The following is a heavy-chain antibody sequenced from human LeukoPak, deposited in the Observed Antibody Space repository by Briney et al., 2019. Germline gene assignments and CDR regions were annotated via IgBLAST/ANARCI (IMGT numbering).Heavy chain of an antibody. J-gene: IGHJ3*02. V-gene: IGHV4-59*08. CDR3: ASGSYLNAFDI. Sequence: SETLSLTCTVSGGSISSYYWSWIRQPPGKGLEWIGYIYYGGSTNYNPSLKSRVTISVDTSKNQFSLKLSSVTAADTAVYYCASGSYLNAFDIWGQGTMVTVSS. CDR2: IYYGGST. CDR1: GGSISSYY. D-gene: IGHD1-26*01.